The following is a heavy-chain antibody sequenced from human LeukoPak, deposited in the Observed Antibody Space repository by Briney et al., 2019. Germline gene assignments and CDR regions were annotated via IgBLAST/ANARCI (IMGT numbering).Heavy chain of an antibody. CDR2: ISSSSSYI. CDR3: ASLTGRGATNSGNDY. D-gene: IGHD1-26*01. V-gene: IGHV3-21*01. J-gene: IGHJ4*02. Sequence: GGSLRLSCAASGFTFSSYSMNWVRQAPGKGLEWVSSISSSSSYIYYADSVKGRFTISRDNAKNSLYLQMNSLRAEDTAVYYCASLTGRGATNSGNDYRGQGSLVTVSS. CDR1: GFTFSSYS.